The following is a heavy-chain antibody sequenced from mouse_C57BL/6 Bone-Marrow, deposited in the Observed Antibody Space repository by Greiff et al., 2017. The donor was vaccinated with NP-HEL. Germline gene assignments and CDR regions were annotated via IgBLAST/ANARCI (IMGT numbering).Heavy chain of an antibody. CDR2: INPSSGYT. V-gene: IGHV1-4*01. Sequence: QVQLKQSGAELARPGASVKMSCKASGYTFTSYTMHWVKQRPGQGLEWIGYINPSSGYTKYNQKFKDKATLTADKSSSTAYMQLSSLTSEDSAVYYCARNSTVVEDWYFDVWGTGTTVTVSS. D-gene: IGHD1-1*01. CDR1: GYTFTSYT. J-gene: IGHJ1*03. CDR3: ARNSTVVEDWYFDV.